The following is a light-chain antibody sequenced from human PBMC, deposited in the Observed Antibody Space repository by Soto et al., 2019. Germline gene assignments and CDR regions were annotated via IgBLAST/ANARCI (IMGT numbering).Light chain of an antibody. J-gene: IGKJ4*01. V-gene: IGKV1-33*01. CDR3: QQYDNLPLT. Sequence: DIQMTQSPSSLSASVGDRVTITCQASQDIANYLNWYQQKAGRAPKFLIYDASNLETGVPSRFSGSGSGTDFTLIISSLQPEDIATYYCQQYDNLPLTFGGGTKVDIK. CDR2: DAS. CDR1: QDIANY.